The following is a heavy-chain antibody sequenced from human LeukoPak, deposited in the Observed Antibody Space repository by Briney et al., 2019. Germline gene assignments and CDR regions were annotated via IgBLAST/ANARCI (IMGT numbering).Heavy chain of an antibody. CDR3: ARDGHYYGYFDI. V-gene: IGHV4-59*01. J-gene: IGHJ3*02. CDR1: GGSISSYY. Sequence: PSETLSLTCTVSGGSISSYYWSWIRQPPGKGLEWIGYIYYSGSTNYNPSLESRVTISVDTSKNQFSLKLSSVTAADTAVYYCARDGHYYGYFDIWGQGTMVTVSS. D-gene: IGHD3-10*01. CDR2: IYYSGST.